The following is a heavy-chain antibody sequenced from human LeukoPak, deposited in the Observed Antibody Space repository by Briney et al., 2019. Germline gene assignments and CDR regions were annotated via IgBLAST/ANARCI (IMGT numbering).Heavy chain of an antibody. CDR3: TTFYTRLTDY. D-gene: IGHD2/OR15-2a*01. Sequence: GGSLRLSCAASGFTFNSYWISWVRQAPGKGLEWLANINQDGSEEYYVDSVKGRFTISRDNAKNSLYLQMNSLRAEDTAVYYCTTFYTRLTDYWGQGTLVTVSS. CDR1: GFTFNSYW. J-gene: IGHJ4*02. V-gene: IGHV3-7*05. CDR2: INQDGSEE.